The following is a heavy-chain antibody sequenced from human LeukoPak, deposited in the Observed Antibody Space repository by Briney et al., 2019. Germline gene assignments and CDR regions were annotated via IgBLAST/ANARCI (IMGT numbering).Heavy chain of an antibody. Sequence: ASVKVSCKASGYTFTSYGISWVRQAPGQGLEWMGWISAYNGNTNYAQKLQGRVTMTTDTSTSTAYMELRSLRSDDTAVYYCARGEYYDILTGCYDLTGVLDYWGQGTLVTVSS. CDR1: GYTFTSYG. J-gene: IGHJ4*02. D-gene: IGHD3-9*01. CDR2: ISAYNGNT. V-gene: IGHV1-18*04. CDR3: ARGEYYDILTGCYDLTGVLDY.